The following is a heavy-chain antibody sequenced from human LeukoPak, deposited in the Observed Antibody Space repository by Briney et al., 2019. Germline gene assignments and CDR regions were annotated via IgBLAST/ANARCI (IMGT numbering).Heavy chain of an antibody. D-gene: IGHD6-19*01. CDR1: GFTFSGHS. CDR3: ARVTAVAGTFFDY. Sequence: GGSLRLSCAASGFTFSGHSMNWVRQAPGKGLEWVSYISSTGGTIYYADSMKGRFTISRDNAKNSLYLQMNSLRAEDTAVYYCARVTAVAGTFFDYWGQGTLVTVSS. V-gene: IGHV3-48*04. CDR2: ISSTGGTI. J-gene: IGHJ4*02.